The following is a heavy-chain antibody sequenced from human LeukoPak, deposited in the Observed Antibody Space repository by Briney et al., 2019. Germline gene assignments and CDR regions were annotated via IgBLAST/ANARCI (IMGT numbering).Heavy chain of an antibody. CDR1: GGTFSRYA. CDR3: AREAEWFGELSYYYYGMDV. Sequence: SVKVSCKASGGTFSRYAISWVRQAPGQGLEWMGRIIPILGIANYAQKFQGRVTITADKSTSTAYMELSSLRSEDTAVYYCAREAEWFGELSYYYYGMDVWGQGTTVTVSS. CDR2: IIPILGIA. J-gene: IGHJ6*02. D-gene: IGHD3-10*01. V-gene: IGHV1-69*04.